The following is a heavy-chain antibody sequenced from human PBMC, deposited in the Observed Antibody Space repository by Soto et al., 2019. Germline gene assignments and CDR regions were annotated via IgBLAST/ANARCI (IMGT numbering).Heavy chain of an antibody. D-gene: IGHD6-13*01. CDR3: ARQGSSSWYYLRYYYGMDV. CDR1: GGSISSGGYS. V-gene: IGHV4-39*01. Sequence: PSETLSLTCAVSGGSISSGGYSWSWIRQPPGKGLEWIGSIYYSGSTYYNPSLKSRVTISVDTSKNQFSLKLSSVTAADTAVYYCARQGSSSWYYLRYYYGMDVWGQGTTVTVS. CDR2: IYYSGST. J-gene: IGHJ6*02.